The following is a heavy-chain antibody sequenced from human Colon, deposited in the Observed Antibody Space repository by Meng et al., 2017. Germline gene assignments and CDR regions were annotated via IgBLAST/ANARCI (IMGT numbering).Heavy chain of an antibody. CDR2: SNNKPGNP. D-gene: IGHD6-13*01. Sequence: VQLEPCEAEVNMPGAPVKVTCKTSGYLFSYYDLNGVRQDPGRELEWMGWSNNKPGNPTYAQALAGRFDFSFYPSVSTASLQINALKADDTAVYYCTREGCDSWIDYWGQGTLVTVSS. J-gene: IGHJ4*03. V-gene: IGHV7-4-1*02. CDR3: TREGCDSWIDY. CDR1: GYLFSYYD.